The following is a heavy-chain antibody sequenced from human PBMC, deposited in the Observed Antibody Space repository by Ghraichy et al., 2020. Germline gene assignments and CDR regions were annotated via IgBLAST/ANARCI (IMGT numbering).Heavy chain of an antibody. J-gene: IGHJ4*02. V-gene: IGHV3-7*01. D-gene: IGHD3-22*01. CDR1: GFTFNNYW. CDR3: ARDLYYDKSPSAY. Sequence: GGSLRLSCAASGFTFNNYWMTWVRQAPGKGLEWVANIKQDGSEKYYVDSVKGRFTISRDNSKKSLYLQMNSLRAEDTAVYFCARDLYYDKSPSAYWGQGTLVTVSS. CDR2: IKQDGSEK.